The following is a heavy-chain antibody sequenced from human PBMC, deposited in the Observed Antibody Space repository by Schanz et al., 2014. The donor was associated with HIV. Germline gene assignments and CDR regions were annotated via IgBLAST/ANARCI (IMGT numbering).Heavy chain of an antibody. V-gene: IGHV3-30*18. CDR2: ISNDGSNE. CDR3: AKENPINYYSHGGALDI. CDR1: EFIFSSYG. Sequence: QVQVVESGGGVVQPGRSLRLSCAASEFIFSSYGIHWVRQAPGKGLEWVAVISNDGSNEYYADSVKGRFTLSRDNSKNTMYLQMNSLRAEDTAIYYCAKENPINYYSHGGALDIWGQGTMLTVSS. D-gene: IGHD3-10*01. J-gene: IGHJ3*02.